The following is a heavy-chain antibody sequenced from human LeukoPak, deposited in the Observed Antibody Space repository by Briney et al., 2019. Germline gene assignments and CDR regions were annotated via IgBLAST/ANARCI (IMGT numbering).Heavy chain of an antibody. Sequence: SETLSLTCAVYGGSFSGYYWSRIRQPPGKGLEWIGEINHSGSTNYNPSLKSRVTISVDTSKNQFSLKLSSVTAADTAVYYCARIRYDSSGYYGWYYYYYGMDVWGQGTTVTVSS. J-gene: IGHJ6*02. D-gene: IGHD3-22*01. CDR1: GGSFSGYY. CDR3: ARIRYDSSGYYGWYYYYYGMDV. CDR2: INHSGST. V-gene: IGHV4-34*01.